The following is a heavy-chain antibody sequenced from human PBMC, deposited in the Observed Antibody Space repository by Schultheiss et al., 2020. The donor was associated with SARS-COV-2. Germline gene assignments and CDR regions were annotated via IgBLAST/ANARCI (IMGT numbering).Heavy chain of an antibody. CDR2: ISGSGATT. CDR1: GFTFGHYA. CDR3: ARSTPYSSSLDC. J-gene: IGHJ4*02. V-gene: IGHV3-23*01. D-gene: IGHD6-6*01. Sequence: GGSLRLSCAASGFTFGHYAMSWVRQPPGEGLEWVSGISGSGATTNYADSVKGRFSISRDNSKNTLFLQMNSLRAEDTAIYYCARSTPYSSSLDCWGQGTLVTVSS.